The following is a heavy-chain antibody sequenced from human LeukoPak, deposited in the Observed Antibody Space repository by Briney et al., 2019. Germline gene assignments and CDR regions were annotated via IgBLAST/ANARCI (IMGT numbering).Heavy chain of an antibody. J-gene: IGHJ2*01. Sequence: PGGSLRLSCAASGFTFSSYAMSWVRQAPGKGLEWVSAISGSGGSTYYADSVKGRFTISRDNSKNTLYLQMNSLRAEDTAVYYCAKLTRQWLVLPGNWYFDLWGRGTLVTVSS. V-gene: IGHV3-23*01. CDR2: ISGSGGST. CDR3: AKLTRQWLVLPGNWYFDL. CDR1: GFTFSSYA. D-gene: IGHD6-19*01.